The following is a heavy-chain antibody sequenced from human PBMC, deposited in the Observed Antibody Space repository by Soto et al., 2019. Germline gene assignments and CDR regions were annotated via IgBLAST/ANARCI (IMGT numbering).Heavy chain of an antibody. CDR3: ARVGFYDSSGYYNTRVRFDP. CDR1: GYTFTSYG. V-gene: IGHV1-18*01. Sequence: ASVKVSSKASGYTFTSYGISWVRQTPGQGNEWMGWISAYNGNTNYAQKLQGRVTMTTDTSTSTAYMELRSLRSDDTAVYYCARVGFYDSSGYYNTRVRFDPWGQRTPVTVSS. J-gene: IGHJ5*02. D-gene: IGHD3-22*01. CDR2: ISAYNGNT.